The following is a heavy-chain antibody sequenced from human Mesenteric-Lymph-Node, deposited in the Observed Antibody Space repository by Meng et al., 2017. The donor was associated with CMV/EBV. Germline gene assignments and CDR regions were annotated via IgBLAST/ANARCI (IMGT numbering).Heavy chain of an antibody. D-gene: IGHD2-15*01. V-gene: IGHV1-2*06. J-gene: IGHJ4*02. Sequence: SGYPFTGYYMHWVRQAPGQGLEWMGRINPNSGGTNYAQKFQGRVTMTRDTSISTAYMELSRLRSDDTAVYYCARDLAGLKRVADQINWGQGTLVTVSS. CDR3: ARDLAGLKRVADQIN. CDR1: GYPFTGYY. CDR2: INPNSGGT.